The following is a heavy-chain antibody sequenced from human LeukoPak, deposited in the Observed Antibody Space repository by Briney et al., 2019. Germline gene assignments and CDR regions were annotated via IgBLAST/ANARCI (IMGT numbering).Heavy chain of an antibody. CDR3: ARSYYYDYRQIDY. J-gene: IGHJ4*02. CDR1: GDSISTSSYY. Sequence: SETLSLTCTVSGDSISTSSYYWGWIRQPPGKGLEWLGSINYSGSTYYNPSLKSRVTISVDTSKNQFSLNLYSVTAADTAVFYCARSYYYDYRQIDYWGQGTLVTVSS. CDR2: INYSGST. V-gene: IGHV4-39*01. D-gene: IGHD3-22*01.